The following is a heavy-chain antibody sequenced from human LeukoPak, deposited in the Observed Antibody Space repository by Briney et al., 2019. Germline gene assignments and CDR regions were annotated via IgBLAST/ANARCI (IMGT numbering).Heavy chain of an antibody. CDR3: AREYASAEDYYYYMDV. V-gene: IGHV4-59*01. Sequence: SETLSLTCTVSGGSISTYYWSWIRQPPGQGLEWIGYLYYSGSTNYNPSLKRRVTISLDTSRNQFSLKLTSVTAADTAVYYCAREYASAEDYYYYMDVWGKGTTVTVSS. CDR1: GGSISTYY. CDR2: LYYSGST. J-gene: IGHJ6*03.